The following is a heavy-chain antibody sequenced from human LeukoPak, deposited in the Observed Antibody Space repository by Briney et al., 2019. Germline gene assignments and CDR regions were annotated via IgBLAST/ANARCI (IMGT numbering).Heavy chain of an antibody. Sequence: PSETLSLTCTVSGYSISSGYYWGWIRQPPGKGLEWIGSIYHSGSTYYNPSLKSRVAISVDTSKNQFSLKLSSVSAADTAVYYCARNAAIGGKAFYFDYWDQGTLVTVSS. V-gene: IGHV4-38-2*02. CDR3: ARNAAIGGKAFYFDY. J-gene: IGHJ4*02. D-gene: IGHD4-23*01. CDR1: GYSISSGYY. CDR2: IYHSGST.